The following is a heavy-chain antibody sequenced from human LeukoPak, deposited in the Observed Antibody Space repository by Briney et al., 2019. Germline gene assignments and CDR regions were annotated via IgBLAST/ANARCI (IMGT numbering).Heavy chain of an antibody. V-gene: IGHV4-34*01. CDR2: INHSGST. CDR1: GGSFSGYY. J-gene: IGHJ4*02. D-gene: IGHD4-11*01. CDR3: ARFSYSNFDY. Sequence: SETLSLTCAVYGGSFSGYYWSWIRQPPGKGLEWIGEINHSGSTNHNPSLKSRVTISVDTSKNQFSLKLSSVTAADTAVYYCARFSYSNFDYWGQGTLVTVSS.